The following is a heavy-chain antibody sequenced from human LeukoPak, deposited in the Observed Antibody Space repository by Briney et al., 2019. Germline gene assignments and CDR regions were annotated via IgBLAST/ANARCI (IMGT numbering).Heavy chain of an antibody. Sequence: SVKVSCKASGGTFSSYAISWVRQAPGRGLGWMGRIIPILGVVTYAQKFQGRVTITADKSTSTAYMELSSLRSEDTAVYYCASRGDSSGYYPHDDAFDIWGQGTMVTVSS. V-gene: IGHV1-69*04. CDR1: GGTFSSYA. CDR2: IIPILGVV. J-gene: IGHJ3*02. CDR3: ASRGDSSGYYPHDDAFDI. D-gene: IGHD3-22*01.